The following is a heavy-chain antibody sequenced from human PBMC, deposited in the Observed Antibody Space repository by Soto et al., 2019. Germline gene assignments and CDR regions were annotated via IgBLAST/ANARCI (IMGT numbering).Heavy chain of an antibody. CDR2: ISSSSGII. D-gene: IGHD1-26*01. J-gene: IGHJ4*02. CDR1: EFTFSSYS. V-gene: IGHV3-48*02. Sequence: EVQLVESGGGLVQPGGSLRLSCAASEFTFSSYSMNWVRQTPGKGLEWVSYISSSSGIIYYADSVKGRFTISRDNAKNSLYLQMNSLRDEDKAVYYCARGGSYPYYFDYWGQGTLVTVSS. CDR3: ARGGSYPYYFDY.